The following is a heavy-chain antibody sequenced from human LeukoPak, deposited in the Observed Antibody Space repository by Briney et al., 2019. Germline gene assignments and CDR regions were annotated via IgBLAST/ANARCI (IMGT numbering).Heavy chain of an antibody. D-gene: IGHD3-10*01. CDR2: ISYDGSNK. CDR3: ARMGSGSYPDY. CDR1: GFTFSSYA. V-gene: IGHV3-30*04. Sequence: GRSLRLSCAASGFTFSSYAMHWVRQAPGKGLEWVAVISYDGSNKYYADSVKGRFTISRDNSKNTLYLQMNSLRAEDTAVYYCARMGSGSYPDYWGQGTLVTVSS. J-gene: IGHJ4*02.